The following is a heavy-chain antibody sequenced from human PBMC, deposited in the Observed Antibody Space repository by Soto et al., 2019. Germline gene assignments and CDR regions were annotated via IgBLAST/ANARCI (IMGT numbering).Heavy chain of an antibody. CDR1: GFTFSDYY. V-gene: IGHV3-11*01. Sequence: QVQLVESGGGLVKPGGSLRLSCAASGFTFSDYYMSWIRQAPGKGLEWVSYISSSGSTIYYADSVKGRFTISRDNAKNSLYLQMNSLRAEDTAVYYCARDLLVSPQRQASHTVHWFDPWGQGTLVTVSS. CDR2: ISSSGSTI. D-gene: IGHD6-25*01. CDR3: ARDLLVSPQRQASHTVHWFDP. J-gene: IGHJ5*02.